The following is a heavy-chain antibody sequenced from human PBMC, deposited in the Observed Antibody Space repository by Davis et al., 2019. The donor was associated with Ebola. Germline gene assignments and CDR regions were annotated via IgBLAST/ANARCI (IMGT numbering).Heavy chain of an antibody. CDR1: GFTVSSNY. CDR3: ARDISSSSWGWFDP. CDR2: IYSGGST. J-gene: IGHJ5*02. V-gene: IGHV3-53*01. D-gene: IGHD6-13*01. Sequence: GESLKISCAASGFTVSSNYMSWVRQAPGKGLEWVSVIYSGGSTYYADSVKGRFTISRDNSKNTLYLQMNSLRAEDTAVYYCARDISSSSWGWFDPWGQGTLVTVSS.